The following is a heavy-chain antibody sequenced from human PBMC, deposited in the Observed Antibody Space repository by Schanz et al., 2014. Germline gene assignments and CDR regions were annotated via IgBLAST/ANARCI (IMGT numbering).Heavy chain of an antibody. CDR3: ARGNTIFGVVILGWLDP. D-gene: IGHD3-3*01. Sequence: QVQLVQSGAEVKKPGASVKLSCEASGYTFTSYFLHWVRQAPGQGLEWMGMIDPSGGSTSYAQKFQDRVTMTRDKSTSTVYMELSSLRSADTAIYYCARGNTIFGVVILGWLDPWGQGTLVTVSS. J-gene: IGHJ5*02. CDR1: GYTFTSYF. CDR2: IDPSGGST. V-gene: IGHV1-46*01.